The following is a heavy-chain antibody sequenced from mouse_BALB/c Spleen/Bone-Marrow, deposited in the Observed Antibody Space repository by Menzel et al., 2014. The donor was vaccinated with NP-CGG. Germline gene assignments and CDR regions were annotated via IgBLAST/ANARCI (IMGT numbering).Heavy chain of an antibody. V-gene: IGHV1S132*01. CDR3: ARGGNYGY. J-gene: IGHJ2*01. CDR1: GYTSTNYW. Sequence: QVQLQQSGAELVKPGASVKLSCKTSGYTSTNYWIQWVKQRPGQGLGWIGEIFPGIGTTYYNEKFKGKATLTIDTSPSTAYMQLSSLTSEDSAVYFCARGGNYGYWGQGTTLTVSS. D-gene: IGHD2-1*01. CDR2: IFPGIGTT.